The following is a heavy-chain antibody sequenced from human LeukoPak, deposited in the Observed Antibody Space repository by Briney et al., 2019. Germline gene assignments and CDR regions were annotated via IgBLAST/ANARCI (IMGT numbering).Heavy chain of an antibody. V-gene: IGHV3-53*01. Sequence: HPGGSLRLSCAPSGFTDRSNYMSWVRQAPRKGLESVSVIYSGGSTYYAGSVQGRFTTSRDNSKNTPYLQMNSLRAEDTAVYYCARDGFRSGYPYDACDIWGQGTMVTVSS. CDR1: GFTDRSNY. CDR3: ARDGFRSGYPYDACDI. CDR2: IYSGGST. D-gene: IGHD3-22*01. J-gene: IGHJ3*02.